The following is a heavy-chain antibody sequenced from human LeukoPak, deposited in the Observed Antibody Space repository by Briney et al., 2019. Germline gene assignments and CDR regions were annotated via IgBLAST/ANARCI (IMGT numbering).Heavy chain of an antibody. J-gene: IGHJ6*03. CDR1: GGTFSSYA. CDR3: ARVDVVVIARNYYYYMDV. D-gene: IGHD2-21*01. CDR2: IIPIFGTA. Sequence: ASVKVSCKASGGTFSSYAISWVRQAPGQGLEWMGGIIPIFGTANYAQKFQGRVTITADVSTSTAYMELSSLRSEDTAVYYCARVDVVVIARNYYYYMDVWGKGTTVTVSS. V-gene: IGHV1-69*01.